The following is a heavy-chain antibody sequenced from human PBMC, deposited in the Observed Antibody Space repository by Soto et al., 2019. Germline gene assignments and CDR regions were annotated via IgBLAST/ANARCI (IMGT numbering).Heavy chain of an antibody. J-gene: IGHJ4*02. CDR2: IYYSGST. Sequence: QVQLQESGPGLVKPSETLSLTCTVSGGSISSYYWSWIRQPPGKGLEWIGYIYYSGSTNYNPSLKSRVTISVDTSKNQFSLKLSSVTAADTAVYYCARGGARFQTDYWGQGTLVTVSS. V-gene: IGHV4-59*01. CDR3: ARGGARFQTDY. D-gene: IGHD6-6*01. CDR1: GGSISSYY.